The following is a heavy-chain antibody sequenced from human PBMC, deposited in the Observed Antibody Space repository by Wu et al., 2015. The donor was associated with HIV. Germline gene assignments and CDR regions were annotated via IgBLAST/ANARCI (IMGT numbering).Heavy chain of an antibody. CDR3: ATPRSPGFSSAWPTYFDF. CDR1: GGTFSRYA. Sequence: QVQLVQSGAEVKKPGSSVKVSCKASGGTFSRYAISWVRQAPGQGLEWMGGIVPILGTTHFAQKFQGRVTITADESTSTAYMRLSSLTSADTAVYYCATPRSPGFSSAWPTYFDFWGQGTLITVSS. CDR2: IVPILGTT. V-gene: IGHV1-69*12. D-gene: IGHD6-19*01. J-gene: IGHJ4*02.